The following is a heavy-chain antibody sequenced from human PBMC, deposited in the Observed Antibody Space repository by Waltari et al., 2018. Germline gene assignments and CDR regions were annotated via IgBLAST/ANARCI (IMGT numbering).Heavy chain of an antibody. J-gene: IGHJ4*02. D-gene: IGHD7-27*01. Sequence: QVQLQQWGAGLLNPSETLSLTCAVYGGSFSGYYWSWVRQPPGKGLEWIGEINHSGSTNYSPSLKSRVTISVDTSKNQFSLKLISVTAADTAVYYCARGRTGGNDYWGQGTLVTVSS. CDR2: INHSGST. CDR1: GGSFSGYY. CDR3: ARGRTGGNDY. V-gene: IGHV4-34*01.